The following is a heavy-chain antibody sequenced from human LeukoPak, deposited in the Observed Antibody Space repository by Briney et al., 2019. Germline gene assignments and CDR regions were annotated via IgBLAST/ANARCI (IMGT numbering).Heavy chain of an antibody. V-gene: IGHV3-30*02. CDR1: GFTFSHYG. J-gene: IGHJ4*02. CDR2: IRYDGGNK. D-gene: IGHD4-11*01. Sequence: GGSLRLSCAASGFTFSHYGMHWVRQAPGKGLEWVAFIRYDGGNKYYADSVKGRFTISIDNTKNTLYLQMNSLRAEDTAVYYCAKGWSTATNLSFDYWGQGTLVTVSS. CDR3: AKGWSTATNLSFDY.